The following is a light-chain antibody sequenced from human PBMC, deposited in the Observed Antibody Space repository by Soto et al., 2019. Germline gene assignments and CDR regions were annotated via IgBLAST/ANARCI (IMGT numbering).Light chain of an antibody. CDR1: SSNIGSNT. Sequence: QLVLTQPPSASGTPGQRVIISCSGSSSNIGSNTVNWYQQLPGTAPKLLIYSHNQRPSGVPDRFSGSQSGTSASLAINGLHSEDEADYYCATWDDRLDGYVFGTGTKVTVL. CDR3: ATWDDRLDGYV. V-gene: IGLV1-44*01. J-gene: IGLJ1*01. CDR2: SHN.